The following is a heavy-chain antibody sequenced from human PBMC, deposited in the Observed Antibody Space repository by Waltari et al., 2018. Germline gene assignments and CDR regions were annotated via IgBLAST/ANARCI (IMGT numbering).Heavy chain of an antibody. CDR1: GGTFSSYA. CDR3: ARENYQLLTNYYYGMDV. V-gene: IGHV1-69*10. J-gene: IGHJ6*02. D-gene: IGHD2-2*01. CDR2: IIPILGIA. Sequence: VQLVQSGAEVKKPGSSVKVSCKASGGTFSSYAISWVRQAPGQGLEWMGGIIPILGIANYAQKFQGRVTITADKSTSTAYMELSSLRSEDTAVYYCARENYQLLTNYYYGMDVWGQGTTVTVSS.